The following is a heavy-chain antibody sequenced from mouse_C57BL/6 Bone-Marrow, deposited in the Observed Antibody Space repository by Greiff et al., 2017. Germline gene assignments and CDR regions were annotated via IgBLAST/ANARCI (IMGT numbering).Heavy chain of an antibody. CDR3: ATYYSGSSYGGYFDY. Sequence: QVQLQQPGAELVRPGSSVKLSCKASGYTFTSYWMHWVKQRPIQGLEWIGNIDPSDSETHYNQKFKDKATLTVDKSSSTAYMQLSSLTSEDSAVYYCATYYSGSSYGGYFDYWGQGTTLTVSS. CDR2: IDPSDSET. V-gene: IGHV1-52*01. J-gene: IGHJ2*01. D-gene: IGHD1-1*01. CDR1: GYTFTSYW.